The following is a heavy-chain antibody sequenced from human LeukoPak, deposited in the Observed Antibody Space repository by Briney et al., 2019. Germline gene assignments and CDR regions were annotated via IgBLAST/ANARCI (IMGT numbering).Heavy chain of an antibody. J-gene: IGHJ5*02. CDR3: ARHVGGYDNNNWFDP. Sequence: SETLSLTCTVSGGPISSDYYWSWIRPHPTKGLKWIAYTYYTGETNYSPSLKSRVTISVDTANNQFSQKLNSVTAADTAVYYCARHVGGYDNNNWFDPWGEGSLVTIAS. CDR2: TYYTGET. CDR1: GGPISSDYY. D-gene: IGHD3-10*01. V-gene: IGHV4-31*03.